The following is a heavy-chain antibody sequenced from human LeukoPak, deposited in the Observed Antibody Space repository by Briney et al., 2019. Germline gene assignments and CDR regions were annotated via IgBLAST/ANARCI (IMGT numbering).Heavy chain of an antibody. CDR1: GFTFSSYS. V-gene: IGHV3-21*01. CDR3: ARGVYYDILTGYGDY. Sequence: GGSLRLSCAASGFTFSSYSMNWVRQAPGKGLEWVSSISSSSSYIYYADSVKGRFTISRDNAKNSLYLQMNSLRAEDTAVYYCARGVYYDILTGYGDYWGQGTLVTVSS. CDR2: ISSSSSYI. D-gene: IGHD3-9*01. J-gene: IGHJ4*02.